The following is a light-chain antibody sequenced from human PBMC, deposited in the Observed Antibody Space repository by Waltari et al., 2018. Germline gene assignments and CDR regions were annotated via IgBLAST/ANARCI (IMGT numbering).Light chain of an antibody. CDR3: KQYNNWPAT. CDR1: QRVSSN. CDR2: GAS. J-gene: IGKJ4*01. V-gene: IGKV3-15*01. Sequence: EIVMTQSPATLSVSPGESATLSCRASQRVSSNLAWYQQKSGQAPRLLIFGASTRATGIPARFSGSGSGTEFTLTISSLQSEDFAVYYCKQYNNWPATFGGGTKVEVK.